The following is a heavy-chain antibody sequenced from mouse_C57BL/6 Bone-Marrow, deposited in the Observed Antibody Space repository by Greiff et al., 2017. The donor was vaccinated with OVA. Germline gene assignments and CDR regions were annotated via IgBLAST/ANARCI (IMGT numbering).Heavy chain of an antibody. CDR3: TRNDYDGTYYAMDY. CDR1: GYTFTDYE. J-gene: IGHJ4*01. CDR2: IDPETGGT. D-gene: IGHD2-4*01. Sequence: VQLQQSGAELVRPGASVTLSCKASGYTFTDYEMHWVKQTPVHGLEWIGAIDPETGGTAYNQKFKGKAILTADKSSSTAYMELRSLTSEDSAVYYCTRNDYDGTYYAMDYWGQGTSVTVSS. V-gene: IGHV1-15*01.